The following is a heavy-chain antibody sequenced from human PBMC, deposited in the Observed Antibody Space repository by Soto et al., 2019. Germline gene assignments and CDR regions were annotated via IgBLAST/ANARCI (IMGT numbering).Heavy chain of an antibody. CDR1: GASISSGEYS. V-gene: IGHV4-30-2*01. CDR2: IYYSGIT. D-gene: IGHD3-16*01. CDR3: ARDSYIGIGGGVNDTFDI. Sequence: QLQLQESGSGLVKPSQTLSLTCAVSGASISSGEYSWNWIRQPPGKGLEWIGNIYYSGITHYNPSLSRRVTISVDRTANQFSLRLNSVTAADTAVYYCARDSYIGIGGGVNDTFDIWGQGTMVTVSS. J-gene: IGHJ3*02.